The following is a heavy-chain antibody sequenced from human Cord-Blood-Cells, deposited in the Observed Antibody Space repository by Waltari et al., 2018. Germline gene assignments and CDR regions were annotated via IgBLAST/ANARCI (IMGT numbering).Heavy chain of an antibody. V-gene: IGHV3-48*03. CDR1: GFTFSSYE. D-gene: IGHD6-6*01. CDR3: ARVSSSSLDAFDI. CDR2: ISSSVSTI. Sequence: EVQLVESGGGLVQPGGSLRLSCAASGFTFSSYEINWVRQAPGKGLTWVSYISSSVSTIYYADSVKGRFTISRDNAKNSLYLQMNSLRAEDTAVYYCARVSSSSLDAFDIWGQGTMVTVSS. J-gene: IGHJ3*02.